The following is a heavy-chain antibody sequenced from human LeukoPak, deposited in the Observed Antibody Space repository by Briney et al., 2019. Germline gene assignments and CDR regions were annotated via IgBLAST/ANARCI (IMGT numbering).Heavy chain of an antibody. CDR1: GGSFSGYY. CDR2: IYHSGST. J-gene: IGHJ4*02. Sequence: PSETLSLTCAAYGGSFSGYYWGWIRQPPGKGLEWIGSIYHSGSTYYNPSLKSRVTMSVDTSKNQFSLKLSSVTAADTAVYYCARIVVITTVDYWGQGTLVTVSS. CDR3: ARIVVITTVDY. V-gene: IGHV4-38-2*01. D-gene: IGHD3-22*01.